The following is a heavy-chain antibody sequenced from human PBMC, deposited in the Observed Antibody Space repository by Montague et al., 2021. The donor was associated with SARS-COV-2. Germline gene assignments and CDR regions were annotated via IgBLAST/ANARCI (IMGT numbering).Heavy chain of an antibody. Sequence: SETLSLTCAVYGGSFSGYYWSWIRQPPEKGLEWIGEINQSGRTNNNPSLKSRVIISVDTSKNQFSLKLSSVTAADTAVYYCARRGSPVWGVTVSAELDHWGQGILVIVSS. CDR1: GGSFSGYY. D-gene: IGHD3-10*01. V-gene: IGHV4-34*01. CDR3: ARRGSPVWGVTVSAELDH. CDR2: INQSGRT. J-gene: IGHJ4*02.